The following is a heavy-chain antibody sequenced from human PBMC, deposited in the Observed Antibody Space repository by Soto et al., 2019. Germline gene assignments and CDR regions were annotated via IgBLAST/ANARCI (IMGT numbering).Heavy chain of an antibody. V-gene: IGHV4-34*01. J-gene: IGHJ3*02. Sequence: SETLSLTCAVYGGSFCGYYWSWIRQPPGKGLEWIGEINHSGSTNYNPSLKSRVTISVDTSKNQFSLKLSSVTAADTAVYYCARVVRQSAFDIWGQGTMVTVSS. CDR1: GGSFCGYY. CDR2: INHSGST. CDR3: ARVVRQSAFDI. D-gene: IGHD1-26*01.